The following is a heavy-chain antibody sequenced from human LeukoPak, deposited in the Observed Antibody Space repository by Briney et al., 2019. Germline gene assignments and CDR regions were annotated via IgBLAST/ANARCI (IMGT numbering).Heavy chain of an antibody. CDR2: ISSNGDST. CDR3: VKDRVHGDSPFDY. Sequence: PGGSLRLSCSASGFTFSNYVMHWVRQAPGKGLKYVAGISSNGDSTYHADSVKGRVSISRDNSKNTVYLQMSSLRAEDTAVYYCVKDRVHGDSPFDYWGQGSLVTVSS. CDR1: GFTFSNYV. J-gene: IGHJ4*02. V-gene: IGHV3-64D*06. D-gene: IGHD4-17*01.